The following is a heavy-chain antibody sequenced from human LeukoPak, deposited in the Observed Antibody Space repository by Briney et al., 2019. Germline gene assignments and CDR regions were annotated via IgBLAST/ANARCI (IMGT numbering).Heavy chain of an antibody. CDR3: ATGAGDIVVVPTAVDYYFYMDT. D-gene: IGHD2-2*01. CDR1: GFTFSNTW. J-gene: IGHJ6*03. V-gene: IGHV3-15*01. Sequence: GGSLRLSCVASGFTFSNTWMNWVRQGSGKGLEWVGRIKSESDGGTTEYAAPVDGRFTISRDDSKNTPYLQMNSLKTEDTAVYYCATGAGDIVVVPTAVDYYFYMDTWGTGTTVTVSS. CDR2: IKSESDGGTT.